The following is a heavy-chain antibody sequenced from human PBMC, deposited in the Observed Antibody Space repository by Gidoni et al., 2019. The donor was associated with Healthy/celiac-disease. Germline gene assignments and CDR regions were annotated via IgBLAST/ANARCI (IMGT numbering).Heavy chain of an antibody. CDR1: GLPFSSSA. CDR2: ISGSGGST. J-gene: IGHJ4*02. D-gene: IGHD3-16*02. V-gene: IGHV3-23*01. Sequence: EVQSLESGGVLVQPGGSLSLSWPASGLPFSSSAMSGVRQAPGKGLEWVSAISGSGGSTYYADSVKGRFTISRDNSKNTLYLQMNSLRAEDTAVYYCAKDRYDYVWGSYRTFDYWGQGTLVTVSS. CDR3: AKDRYDYVWGSYRTFDY.